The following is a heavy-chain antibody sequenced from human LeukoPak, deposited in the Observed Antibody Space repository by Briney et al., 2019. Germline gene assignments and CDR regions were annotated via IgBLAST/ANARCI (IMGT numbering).Heavy chain of an antibody. V-gene: IGHV3-33*06. CDR1: GFTFSSYG. CDR2: IWYDGSNK. D-gene: IGHD6-6*01. Sequence: GGSLRLSCAASGFTFSSYGMHWVRQARGKGLVWVAVIWYDGSNKYYADSVKGRFTISRDNSKNTLYLQMNSLRAEDTAVYYCAKVGSIAARRGGYYFDYWGQGTLVTVSS. J-gene: IGHJ4*02. CDR3: AKVGSIAARRGGYYFDY.